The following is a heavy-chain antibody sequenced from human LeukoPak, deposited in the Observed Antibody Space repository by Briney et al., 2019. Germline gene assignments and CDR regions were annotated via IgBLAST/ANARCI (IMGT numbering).Heavy chain of an antibody. CDR1: GFTFDDYA. V-gene: IGHV3-9*03. Sequence: GRSLRLSCAASGFTFDDYAMHWVRQAPGKGLEWDSGISWNSGSIGYADSVKGRFTISRDNAKNSLYLRMNSLRAEDMALYYCAKTAAAANAFDIWGQGTMVTVSS. D-gene: IGHD6-13*01. CDR2: ISWNSGSI. J-gene: IGHJ3*02. CDR3: AKTAAAANAFDI.